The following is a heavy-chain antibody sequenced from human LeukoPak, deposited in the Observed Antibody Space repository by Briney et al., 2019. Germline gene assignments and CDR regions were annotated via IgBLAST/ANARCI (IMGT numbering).Heavy chain of an antibody. V-gene: IGHV3-73*01. J-gene: IGHJ6*03. Sequence: GGSLRLSCAASGLTFSGSAMHWVRQASGKGLEWVGRIRSKANSYATAYAASVKGRYTISRDDSKNTAYLQMNSLKTEDTAVYYCTRLVTMVRGPTSYYYYYYMDVWGKGTTVTVSS. D-gene: IGHD3-10*01. CDR3: TRLVTMVRGPTSYYYYYYMDV. CDR2: IRSKANSYAT. CDR1: GLTFSGSA.